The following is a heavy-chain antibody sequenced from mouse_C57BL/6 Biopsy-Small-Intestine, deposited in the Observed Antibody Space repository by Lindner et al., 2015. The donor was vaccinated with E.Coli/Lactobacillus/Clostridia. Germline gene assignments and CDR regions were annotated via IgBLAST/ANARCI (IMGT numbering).Heavy chain of an antibody. CDR3: AGNYGSRGYFDV. CDR1: GSSFTGYY. CDR2: SNPYNGIS. J-gene: IGHJ1*03. V-gene: IGHV1-31*01. Sequence: VQLQESGPELVNPGASVKISCKASGSSFTGYYLHWVKQSHGNILDWIGYSNPYNGISSYNQKFKGKATLTVDKSSSTAYMELRSLTSEDSAVYYCAGNYGSRGYFDVWATGTTVTVSS. D-gene: IGHD1-1*01.